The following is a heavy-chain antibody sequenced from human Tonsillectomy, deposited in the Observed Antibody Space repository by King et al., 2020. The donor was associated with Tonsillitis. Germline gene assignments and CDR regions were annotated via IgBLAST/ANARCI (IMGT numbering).Heavy chain of an antibody. CDR3: AIAGTTVAFDI. Sequence: QLVQSGAEVKKPGASVKVSCKASGYTFTSYYMHWGRQAPGQGLEWMGIINPSVGSTRYAQKFQGRVTMTRDTSTSTVYMELSSLRTEDTAVYYCAIAGTTVAFDIWGQGTMVTVSS. CDR2: INPSVGST. J-gene: IGHJ3*02. CDR1: GYTFTSYY. D-gene: IGHD1-7*01. V-gene: IGHV1-46*03.